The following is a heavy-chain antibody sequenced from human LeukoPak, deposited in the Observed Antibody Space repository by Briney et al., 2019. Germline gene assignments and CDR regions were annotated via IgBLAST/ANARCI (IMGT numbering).Heavy chain of an antibody. Sequence: GESLKISCKGSGYSFISYWIGWVRQMAGKGLEWMGIIYPGDSDTRYSPSFQGQVTISADKSISTAYLQWSSLKASDTAMYYCARLRIQLYKVPDAFDIWGQGTMVTVSS. CDR2: IYPGDSDT. CDR1: GYSFISYW. D-gene: IGHD5-18*01. J-gene: IGHJ3*02. V-gene: IGHV5-51*01. CDR3: ARLRIQLYKVPDAFDI.